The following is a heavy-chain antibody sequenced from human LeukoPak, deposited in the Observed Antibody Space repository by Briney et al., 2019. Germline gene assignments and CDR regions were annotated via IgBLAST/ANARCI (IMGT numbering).Heavy chain of an antibody. CDR2: INPNSGGT. J-gene: IGHJ5*02. Sequence: ASVKVSCKASGYTFTSYGISWVRQAPGQGLEWMGWINPNSGGTNYAQKFQGRVTMTRDTSISTAYMELSRLRSDDTAVYYCARADCSGGSCYGPSYPWGQGTLVTVSS. CDR1: GYTFTSYG. V-gene: IGHV1-2*02. D-gene: IGHD2-15*01. CDR3: ARADCSGGSCYGPSYP.